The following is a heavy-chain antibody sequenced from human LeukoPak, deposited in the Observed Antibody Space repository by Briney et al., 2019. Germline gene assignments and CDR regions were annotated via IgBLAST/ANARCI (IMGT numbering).Heavy chain of an antibody. CDR2: IYYSGST. CDR3: ARDWNYAAFDY. Sequence: SETLSLTCTVSGYSINTGYYWGWIRQPPGEGLEWIGNIYYSGSTYYNPSLKSRVTISVDTSKNQFSLELSSVTAADTAVYYCARDWNYAAFDYWGQGTLVTVSS. CDR1: GYSINTGYY. D-gene: IGHD1-7*01. V-gene: IGHV4-38-2*02. J-gene: IGHJ4*02.